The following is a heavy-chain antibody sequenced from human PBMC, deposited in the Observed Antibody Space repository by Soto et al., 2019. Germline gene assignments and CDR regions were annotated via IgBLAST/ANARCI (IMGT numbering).Heavy chain of an antibody. CDR1: GFTFSSYA. Sequence: PVGSLRLSCAASGFTFSSYAMTWVHQAPGKGLEWVSTIGGTGGNTYYADSVKGRFTISRDNSKNTVYLQMNSLRAEDTAVYYCVKEVYLLEFDYWGQGTLVTVSS. V-gene: IGHV3-23*01. D-gene: IGHD1-1*01. J-gene: IGHJ4*02. CDR3: VKEVYLLEFDY. CDR2: IGGTGGNT.